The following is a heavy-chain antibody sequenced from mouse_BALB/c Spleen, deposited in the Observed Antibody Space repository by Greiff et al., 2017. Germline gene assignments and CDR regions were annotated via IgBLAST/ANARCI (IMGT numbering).Heavy chain of an antibody. Sequence: VKLQESGPGLVAPSQSLSITCTVSGFSLTSYGVHWVRQPPGKGLEWLGVIWAGGSTNYNSALMSRLSISKDNSKSQVFLKMNSLQTDDTAMYYCARESYYYGSSYRFYYAMDYWGQGTSVTVSS. V-gene: IGHV2-9*02. CDR2: IWAGGST. J-gene: IGHJ4*01. CDR3: ARESYYYGSSYRFYYAMDY. D-gene: IGHD1-1*01. CDR1: GFSLTSYG.